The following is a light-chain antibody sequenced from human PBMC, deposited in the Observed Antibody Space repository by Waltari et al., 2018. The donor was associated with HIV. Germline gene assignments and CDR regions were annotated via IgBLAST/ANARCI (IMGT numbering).Light chain of an antibody. CDR2: RNN. V-gene: IGLV1-47*01. CDR3: AAWTDSLSGVV. CDR1: RSNIGSYY. J-gene: IGLJ2*01. Sequence: QSVLTQPPSASGTPGQRVTISCSGSRSNIGSYYVSWYQQLPGTAPKLLIYRNNQRPSGVPDRFSGSKSGTSASLAISGLRSEDEADYYCAAWTDSLSGVVFGGGTKLSVL.